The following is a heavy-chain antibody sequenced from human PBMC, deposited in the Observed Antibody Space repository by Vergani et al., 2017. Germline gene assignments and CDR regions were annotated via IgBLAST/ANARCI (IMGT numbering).Heavy chain of an antibody. D-gene: IGHD6-19*01. CDR3: ASDTHSGQRADR. Sequence: QVQLQESGPALVKSSETLSLTCSVSFDSIRNLYCTWIRQPPGKGLEWIGSIHYSENTNYNPSLKTRVTISVDTSKNQFSLTLTSVTAADTAVYYCASDTHSGQRADRWGQGILVTVTS. J-gene: IGHJ5*02. V-gene: IGHV4-59*11. CDR1: FDSIRNLY. CDR2: IHYSENT.